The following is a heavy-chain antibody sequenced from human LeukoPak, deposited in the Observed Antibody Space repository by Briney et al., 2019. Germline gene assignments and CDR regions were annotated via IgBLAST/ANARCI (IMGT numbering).Heavy chain of an antibody. Sequence: GGSLRLSCAATGFTFSSYSMNWVRQAPGKGLAWVSSISSSSSYIYYADSVKGRFTISRDNAKNSLYLQMNSLRAEDTAVYYCAREKGGDYYYYAMDVWGQGTTVTVSS. CDR2: ISSSSSYI. V-gene: IGHV3-21*01. J-gene: IGHJ6*02. CDR1: GFTFSSYS. CDR3: AREKGGDYYYYAMDV.